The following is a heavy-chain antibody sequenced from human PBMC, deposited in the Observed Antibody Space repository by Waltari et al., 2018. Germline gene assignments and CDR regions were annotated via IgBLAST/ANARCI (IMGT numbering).Heavy chain of an antibody. CDR1: GGSISSSSYY. CDR2: IYYSGST. J-gene: IGHJ4*02. V-gene: IGHV4-39*01. CDR3: ARHPYDILTGYYGFDY. D-gene: IGHD3-9*01. Sequence: QLQLQESGPGLVKPSETLSLTCTVSGGSISSSSYYWGWIRQPPGKGLEWIGSIYYSGSTYHNPSLKRRVTRSVDTSKNQFSQKLSSVTAADTAVYYCARHPYDILTGYYGFDYWGQGTLVTVSS.